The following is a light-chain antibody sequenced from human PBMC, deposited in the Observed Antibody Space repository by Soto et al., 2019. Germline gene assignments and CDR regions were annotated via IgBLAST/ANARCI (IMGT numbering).Light chain of an antibody. CDR2: EVT. V-gene: IGLV2-14*01. J-gene: IGLJ1*01. Sequence: QSVLTQPASVSRSPGQSITISCSGTSSDVGSYSHVAWYQQFPGKTPKLIIYEVTYRPSGVSHRFSASKSGNTASLTISGLQAGDEADYYCISYTGSSTSYVFGTGTKVTVL. CDR1: SSDVGSYSH. CDR3: ISYTGSSTSYV.